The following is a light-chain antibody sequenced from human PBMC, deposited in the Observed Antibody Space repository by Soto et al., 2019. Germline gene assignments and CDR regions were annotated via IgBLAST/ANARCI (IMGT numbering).Light chain of an antibody. Sequence: DIQMTQSPSTLSASVGDRVTITCRASQSISSSLAWYQQKPGKAPKLLIYDASGLQGGVPSRFSGSGSGTDFTLTISSLQPDDFATYYCQQYNSYPLFGPGTKVDIK. J-gene: IGKJ3*01. V-gene: IGKV1-5*01. CDR2: DAS. CDR3: QQYNSYPL. CDR1: QSISSS.